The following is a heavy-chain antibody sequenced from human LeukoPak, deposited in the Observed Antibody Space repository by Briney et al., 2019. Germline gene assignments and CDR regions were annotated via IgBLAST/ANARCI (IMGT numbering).Heavy chain of an antibody. CDR2: INSDGSST. D-gene: IGHD2-15*01. Sequence: GGSLRLSCAASGFTFNIYWIHWVRQVPGKGLVWVSRINSDGSSTTYADSVKGRFTTSRDNAENTVYLQMNSLRAEDTSIYYCARHVVVAATDAFDIWGQGTMVTVSS. V-gene: IGHV3-74*01. CDR1: GFTFNIYW. CDR3: ARHVVVAATDAFDI. J-gene: IGHJ3*02.